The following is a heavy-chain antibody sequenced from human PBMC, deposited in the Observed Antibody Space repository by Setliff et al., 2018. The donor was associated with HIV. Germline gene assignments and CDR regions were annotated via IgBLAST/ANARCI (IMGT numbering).Heavy chain of an antibody. CDR2: INPSSGGK. CDR1: RYTFTGHY. Sequence: RASVKVSCRASRYTFTGHYMHWVRQAPGHGLEWVGWINPSSGGKNYAQKFQGRVTTTRDTSISTAYMELSRLTSDDSAVYYCARDGRYCSGGSCFTNRASYYYYYMDVWGKGTTVTVSS. J-gene: IGHJ6*03. D-gene: IGHD2-15*01. V-gene: IGHV1-2*02. CDR3: ARDGRYCSGGSCFTNRASYYYYYMDV.